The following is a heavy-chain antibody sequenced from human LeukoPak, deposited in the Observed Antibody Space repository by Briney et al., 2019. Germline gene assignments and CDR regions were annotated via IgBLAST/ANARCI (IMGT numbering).Heavy chain of an antibody. J-gene: IGHJ4*02. CDR3: ARLGSDGKPFDS. V-gene: IGHV4-61*02. D-gene: IGHD2-15*01. CDR1: GGSISSGSYY. Sequence: SETLSLTCTVSGGSISSGSYYWSWIRQPAGKGLEWIGRIYTSGNTNYNPSLKSRVTISVDTSKNHFSLKLSSVTAADTAVYYCARLGSDGKPFDSWGQGTLVTVSS. CDR2: IYTSGNT.